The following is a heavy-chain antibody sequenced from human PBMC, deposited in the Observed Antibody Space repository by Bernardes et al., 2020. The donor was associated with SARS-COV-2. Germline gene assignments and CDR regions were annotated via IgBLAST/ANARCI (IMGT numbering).Heavy chain of an antibody. CDR1: GFVFSNYN. CDR2: IDGSGSYV. D-gene: IGHD3-16*01. CDR3: ARKFGSRPHFDF. J-gene: IGHJ4*02. V-gene: IGHV3-21*01. Sequence: GGSLRLSCAASGFVFSNYNMNWVRQAPGKGLEWVSSIDGSGSYVYYADSMKGRFTISRDSAKNSLYLQMNSLRAEDTAVYYCARKFGSRPHFDFWGQGTLVTVSS.